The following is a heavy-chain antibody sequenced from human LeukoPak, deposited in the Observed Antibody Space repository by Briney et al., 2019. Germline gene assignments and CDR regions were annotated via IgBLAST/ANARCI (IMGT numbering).Heavy chain of an antibody. CDR3: ARDPGGYDSSGYYRTDYFDY. CDR2: IKEDGSEK. Sequence: GGSLRLSCAASGFTFSSYWMSWVRQAPGKGLEWVANIKEDGSEKYYADSVKGRFTITRDSAKNSLYLQMKSLRAEDAAVYYCARDPGGYDSSGYYRTDYFDYWGQGTLVTVSS. J-gene: IGHJ4*02. CDR1: GFTFSSYW. D-gene: IGHD3-22*01. V-gene: IGHV3-7*01.